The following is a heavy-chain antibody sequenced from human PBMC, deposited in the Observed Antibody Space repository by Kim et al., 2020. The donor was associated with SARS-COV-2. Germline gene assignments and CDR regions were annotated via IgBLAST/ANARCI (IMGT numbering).Heavy chain of an antibody. J-gene: IGHJ4*02. D-gene: IGHD4-17*01. V-gene: IGHV3-7*01. CDR2: IKQDGSAT. CDR1: EFTFSNYW. Sequence: GGSLRLSCAASEFTFSNYWMNWVRQAPGKGLEWVANIKQDGSATRYVDSVKGRFTISRDNAKNSLYLQMNSLRVEDTGVSYCGRMRGDYGGNSDYWGRGT. CDR3: GRMRGDYGGNSDY.